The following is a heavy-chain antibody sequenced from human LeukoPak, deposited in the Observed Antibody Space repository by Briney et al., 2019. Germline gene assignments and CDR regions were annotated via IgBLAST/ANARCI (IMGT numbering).Heavy chain of an antibody. D-gene: IGHD5-24*01. CDR3: AKHSGGYNSDDAFDI. Sequence: GGSLRLSCAASGFTFSSYAMSWVHQAPGKGLEWVSAISGSGGSTYYADSVKGRFTISRDNSKSTLYLQMNSLRAEDTAVYYCAKHSGGYNSDDAFDIWGQGTMVTVSS. CDR1: GFTFSSYA. V-gene: IGHV3-23*01. CDR2: ISGSGGST. J-gene: IGHJ3*02.